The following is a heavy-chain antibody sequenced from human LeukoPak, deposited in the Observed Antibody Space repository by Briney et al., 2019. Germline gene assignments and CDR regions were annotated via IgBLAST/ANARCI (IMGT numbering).Heavy chain of an antibody. CDR3: AKDSLIVPIPRGARPPLDY. CDR2: ISDSGGTT. V-gene: IGHV3-23*01. Sequence: GGSLRLSCAASGFTFSSFAMSWVRQAPGKGLEWVSAISDSGGTTYYADSVKGRFTISRDNSKNTLYLQMNSLRAEDTAVYYCAKDSLIVPIPRGARPPLDYWGQGTLVTVSS. D-gene: IGHD2-8*01. CDR1: GFTFSSFA. J-gene: IGHJ4*02.